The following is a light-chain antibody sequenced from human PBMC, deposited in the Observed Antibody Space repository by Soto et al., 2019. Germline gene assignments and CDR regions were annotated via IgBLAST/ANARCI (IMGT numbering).Light chain of an antibody. Sequence: DSQVTQSPSTLSASVGDRVTITCRASQSISSWLAWYQQKPGKAPKLLIYDASSLESGLPSRFSGSGSGTEFTLTISSLQPDDFATYYCQQYNSYSTFGQGTKVDIK. CDR3: QQYNSYST. CDR1: QSISSW. V-gene: IGKV1-5*01. CDR2: DAS. J-gene: IGKJ1*01.